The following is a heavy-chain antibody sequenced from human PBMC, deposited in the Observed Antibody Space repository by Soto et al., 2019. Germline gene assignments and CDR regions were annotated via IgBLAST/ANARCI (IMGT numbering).Heavy chain of an antibody. CDR3: ARDNGYSYGYTLDH. CDR1: RDSISRYY. Sequence: SETLSLTCAVSRDSISRYYCSWTLQPPGKGLEWIGYIYYSGSTNYNPSLKSRVTISVDTSKNQFSLKLSSVTAADTAVYYCARDNGYSYGYTLDHWGQGTLVTVS. CDR2: IYYSGST. J-gene: IGHJ4*02. V-gene: IGHV4-59*01. D-gene: IGHD5-18*01.